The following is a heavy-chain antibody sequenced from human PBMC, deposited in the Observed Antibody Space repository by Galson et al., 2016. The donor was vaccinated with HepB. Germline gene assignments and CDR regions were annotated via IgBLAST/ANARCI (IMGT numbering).Heavy chain of an antibody. CDR3: ARLCGSSASCYRASSRQNWFNP. D-gene: IGHD2-2*01. CDR2: ISYSGSI. CDR1: GGSISSRNYY. V-gene: IGHV4-39*01. J-gene: IGHJ5*02. Sequence: LSLTCTVSGGSISSRNYYWGWIRQPPGKGLEWIGSISYSGSIYYNPSLKTRVTISVDTSKNHFSLKLSSVTAADTALYYCARLCGSSASCYRASSRQNWFNPWGQGTLVTDSS.